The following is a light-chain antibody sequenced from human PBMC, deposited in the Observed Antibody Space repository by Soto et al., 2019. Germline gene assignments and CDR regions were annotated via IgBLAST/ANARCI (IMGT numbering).Light chain of an antibody. CDR2: GAS. J-gene: IGKJ2*01. Sequence: EIELTQSPATLSVSPGERVTLSCRASETLSSCLAWYQQKPGKAPRLLIYGASSRATGVPSRFSGSGSATDFTLTISSLQPEDFAVYYCQRYNDWPFTFGQGTKLEI. V-gene: IGKV3-15*01. CDR1: ETLSSC. CDR3: QRYNDWPFT.